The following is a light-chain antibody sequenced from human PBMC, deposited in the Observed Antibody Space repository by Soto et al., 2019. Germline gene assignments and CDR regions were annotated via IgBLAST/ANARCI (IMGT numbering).Light chain of an antibody. CDR2: DNN. CDR3: QSYDSRLSADVL. CDR1: NSNIGAGFD. J-gene: IGLJ2*01. V-gene: IGLV1-40*01. Sequence: QSELTQPPSVSGAPGQTVTISCTGSNSNIGAGFDVHWYQQLPGTAPKLLIYDNNKRPSGIPDRFSGSRSGTSASLAISGLQAEDEADYYCQSYDSRLSADVLFGGGTKLTVL.